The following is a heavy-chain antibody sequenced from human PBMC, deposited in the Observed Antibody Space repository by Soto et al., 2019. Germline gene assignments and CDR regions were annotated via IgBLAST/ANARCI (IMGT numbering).Heavy chain of an antibody. Sequence: PSETLSLTCSVSGGSIRSSSYYWAWIRQPPGKGLEWIGSIFYSGTTYYNPSLKSRVTISIDTSKSQFSLKLSSVSAADTAVYYCARLLHAGIVVAGQLGYWGQGTTVTVSS. J-gene: IGHJ6*02. D-gene: IGHD6-19*01. CDR1: GGSIRSSSYY. CDR3: ARLLHAGIVVAGQLGY. CDR2: IFYSGTT. V-gene: IGHV4-39*01.